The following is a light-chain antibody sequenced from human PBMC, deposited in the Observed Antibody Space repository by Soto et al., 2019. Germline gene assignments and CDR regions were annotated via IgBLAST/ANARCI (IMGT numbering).Light chain of an antibody. CDR2: AAS. CDR3: QQLNNYPRT. CDR1: QGVSSY. J-gene: IGKJ5*01. Sequence: DLHWIRSPAALAASVGGGVTITCRASQGVSSYLAWYQQKPGQAPKLLIYAASNLQSGVPSRFSGSGSGTDFTLTISSLQPEDFATYYCQQLNNYPRTFGQGTRLEIK. V-gene: IGKV1-9*01.